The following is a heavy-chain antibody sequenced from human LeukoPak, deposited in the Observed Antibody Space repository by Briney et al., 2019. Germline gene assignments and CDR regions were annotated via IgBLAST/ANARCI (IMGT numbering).Heavy chain of an antibody. Sequence: SETLSLTCAVSGYSISSGDYWGWIRQPPGKGLEWIGSVYYSGSTHYNPSLKSRVTISVDRARNQFSLRLSSVTAADTAVYYCARNSTVTSPSTGYFDYWGQGTLATVSS. D-gene: IGHD4-17*01. CDR3: ARNSTVTSPSTGYFDY. CDR1: GYSISSGDY. J-gene: IGHJ4*02. CDR2: VYYSGST. V-gene: IGHV4-38-2*01.